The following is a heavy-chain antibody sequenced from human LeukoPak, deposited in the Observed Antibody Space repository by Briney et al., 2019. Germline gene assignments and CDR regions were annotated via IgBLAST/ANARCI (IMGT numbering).Heavy chain of an antibody. J-gene: IGHJ4*02. V-gene: IGHV1-2*02. Sequence: ASVKVSCTASGYTFTGYYMHWVRQAPGQGLEWVGWINPNSGGTNYAQKFQGRVTMTRDTSISTAYMELSRLRSDDTAVYYCARWASLGSSGFDYWGQGTLVTVSS. CDR1: GYTFTGYY. D-gene: IGHD3-22*01. CDR2: INPNSGGT. CDR3: ARWASLGSSGFDY.